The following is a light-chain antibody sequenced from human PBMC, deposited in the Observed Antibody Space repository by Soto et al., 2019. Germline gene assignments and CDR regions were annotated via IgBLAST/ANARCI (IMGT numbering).Light chain of an antibody. Sequence: EIVMTQSPATLSVSPGERATLSCRASQSVSSNLAWYQQQPGQAPRLIIYGASTRATGIPARFSGSGSGTEFTITISRLQSEAFSVYYCQQYNNWHPLTFGGGTKVEIK. CDR1: QSVSSN. CDR2: GAS. J-gene: IGKJ4*01. CDR3: QQYNNWHPLT. V-gene: IGKV3-15*01.